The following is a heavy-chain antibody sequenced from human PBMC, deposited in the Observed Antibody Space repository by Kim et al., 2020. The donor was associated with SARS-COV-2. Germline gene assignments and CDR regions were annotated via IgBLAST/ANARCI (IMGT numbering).Heavy chain of an antibody. D-gene: IGHD1-7*01. Sequence: YAVPVKGRITHYRDNAKNSLSLKMNSLRAEDTAVYYCARGPYNWNYGFDYWGQGTLVTVSS. J-gene: IGHJ4*02. V-gene: IGHV3-11*06. CDR3: ARGPYNWNYGFDY.